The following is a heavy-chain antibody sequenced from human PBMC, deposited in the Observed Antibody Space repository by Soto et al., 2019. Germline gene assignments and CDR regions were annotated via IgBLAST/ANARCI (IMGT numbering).Heavy chain of an antibody. CDR2: IDPSDSYT. Sequence: GESLKISCKGSGYSFTSYWISWVRQMPGKGLEWMGRIDPSDSYTNYSPSFQGHVTISADKSISTAYLQWSSLKASDTAMYYRARSGYDFWSGYYTYYYYGMDVWGQGTTVTVSS. CDR1: GYSFTSYW. V-gene: IGHV5-10-1*01. CDR3: ARSGYDFWSGYYTYYYYGMDV. D-gene: IGHD3-3*01. J-gene: IGHJ6*02.